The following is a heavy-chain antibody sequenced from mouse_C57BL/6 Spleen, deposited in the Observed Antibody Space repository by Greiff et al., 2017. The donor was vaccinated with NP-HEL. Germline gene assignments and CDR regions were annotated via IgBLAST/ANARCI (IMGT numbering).Heavy chain of an antibody. CDR2: IDPENGDT. D-gene: IGHD1-1*01. CDR1: GFNIKDDY. J-gene: IGHJ3*01. V-gene: IGHV14-4*01. Sequence: EVQLQQSGAELVRPGASVKLSCTASGFNIKDDYMHWVKQRPEQGLEWIGWIDPENGDTEYASKFQGKATITADTSSNTAYLQLSSLTSEDTAVYYCTTDYYGSSNPAWFAYWGQGTLVTVSA. CDR3: TTDYYGSSNPAWFAY.